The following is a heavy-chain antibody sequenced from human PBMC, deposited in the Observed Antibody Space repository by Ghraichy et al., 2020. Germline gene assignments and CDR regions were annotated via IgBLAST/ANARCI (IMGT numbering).Heavy chain of an antibody. V-gene: IGHV4-39*01. CDR3: ARVQPDYYDSSGYYPTFDY. CDR1: GGSISSSSYY. Sequence: LSLTCTVSGGSISSSSYYWGWIRQPPGKGLEWIGSIYYSGSTYYNPSLKSRVTISVDTSKNQFSLKLSSVTAADTAVYYCARVQPDYYDSSGYYPTFDYWGQGTLVTVSS. CDR2: IYYSGST. J-gene: IGHJ4*02. D-gene: IGHD3-22*01.